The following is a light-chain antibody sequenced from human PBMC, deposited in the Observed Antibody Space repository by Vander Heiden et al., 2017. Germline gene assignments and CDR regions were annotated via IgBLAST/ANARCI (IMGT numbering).Light chain of an antibody. J-gene: IGLJ1*01. CDR1: SSGVGGYNY. CDR2: EVS. Sequence: QSALTQPASVSGPPGQSITISCTGTSSGVGGYNYVSWNEQHPGKAPKLMIYEVSNRPSGVSNRFSGSKSGNTASLTISGLQAEDEADYYCSSYTSSSTYVFGTGTKVTVL. CDR3: SSYTSSSTYV. V-gene: IGLV2-14*01.